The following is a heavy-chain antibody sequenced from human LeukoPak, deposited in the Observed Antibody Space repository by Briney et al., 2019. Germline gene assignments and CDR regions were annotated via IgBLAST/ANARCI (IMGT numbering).Heavy chain of an antibody. CDR2: MNPNSGNT. V-gene: IGHV1-8*01. D-gene: IGHD5-18*01. CDR1: GYTFTSYD. CDR3: ARDGVQLWSQIHYFDY. Sequence: ASVKVSCKASGYTFTSYDINWVRQATGQGLEWMGWMNPNSGNTGYAQKFQGRVTMTRNTSISTAYMELSSLRSDDTAVYYCARDGVQLWSQIHYFDYWGQGTLVTVSS. J-gene: IGHJ4*02.